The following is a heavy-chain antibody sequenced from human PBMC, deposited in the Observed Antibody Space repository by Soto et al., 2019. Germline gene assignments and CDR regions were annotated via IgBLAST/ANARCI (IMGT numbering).Heavy chain of an antibody. Sequence: ASVKVSCKASGYTFTSYGISWVRQAPGQGLEWMGWISAYNGNTNYAQKLQGRVTMTTDTSTSTAYMELRSLRSDDTAVYYCARVSKVTIFGVVLPPYHGMDVWGQGTTVTVSS. CDR2: ISAYNGNT. J-gene: IGHJ6*02. V-gene: IGHV1-18*01. CDR3: ARVSKVTIFGVVLPPYHGMDV. D-gene: IGHD3-3*01. CDR1: GYTFTSYG.